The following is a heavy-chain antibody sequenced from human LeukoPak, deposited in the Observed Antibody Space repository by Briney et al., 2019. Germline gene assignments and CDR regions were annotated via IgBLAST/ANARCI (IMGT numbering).Heavy chain of an antibody. D-gene: IGHD3-22*01. CDR2: IYYSGST. CDR1: GGSISSSSYY. J-gene: IGHJ3*02. V-gene: IGHV4-39*07. CDR3: ARDGPRVAYYYDSSGYYKTSDAFDI. Sequence: SETLSLTCTVSGGSISSSSYYWGWIRQPPGKGLEWIGSIYYSGSTYYNPSLKSRVTISVDTSKNQFSLKLSSVTAADTAVYYCARDGPRVAYYYDSSGYYKTSDAFDIWGQGTMVTVSS.